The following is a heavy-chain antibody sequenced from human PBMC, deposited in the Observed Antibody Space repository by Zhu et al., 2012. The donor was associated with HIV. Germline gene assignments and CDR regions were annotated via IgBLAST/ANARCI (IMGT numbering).Heavy chain of an antibody. D-gene: IGHD6-19*01. J-gene: IGHJ4*02. CDR3: ARAVSKSGWFGNFDY. Sequence: QVQLQESGPGLVKPSETLSLTCTVSGYSISSGHYWGWIRQPPGKGLEWIGNMFHGGSTYYNPSLKSRVIISGDTSKNQFSLKLSSVTAADTAVYYRARAVSKSGWFGNFDYWGQGTPVTVSS. CDR2: MFHGGST. CDR1: GYSISSGHY. V-gene: IGHV4-38-2*02.